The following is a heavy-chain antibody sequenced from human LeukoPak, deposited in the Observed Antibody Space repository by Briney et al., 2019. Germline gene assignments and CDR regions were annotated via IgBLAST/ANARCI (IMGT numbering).Heavy chain of an antibody. J-gene: IGHJ1*01. CDR2: ISGSGGST. CDR3: AKDRSHYYDSSGYYYGSGEYFQH. D-gene: IGHD3-22*01. V-gene: IGHV3-23*01. Sequence: GGSLRLSCAASGFTFSSYAMSWVRQAPGKGLEWVSAISGSGGSTYYADPVKGRFTISRDNSKNTLYLQMNSLRAEDTAVYYCAKDRSHYYDSSGYYYGSGEYFQHWGQGTLVTVSS. CDR1: GFTFSSYA.